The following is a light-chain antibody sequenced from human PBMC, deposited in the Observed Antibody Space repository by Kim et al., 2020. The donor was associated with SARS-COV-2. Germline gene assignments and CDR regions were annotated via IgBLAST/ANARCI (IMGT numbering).Light chain of an antibody. Sequence: EIVLTQSPGTLSLSPGERATLSCRASQSVSSNYLAWYQQEPGQAPRLLIYGASSRAVGIPDRFSGSGSGTDFTLTISRLEPEDFAVYYCQQYGSSQYTFGQGTKLE. CDR1: QSVSSNY. J-gene: IGKJ2*01. CDR3: QQYGSSQYT. CDR2: GAS. V-gene: IGKV3-20*01.